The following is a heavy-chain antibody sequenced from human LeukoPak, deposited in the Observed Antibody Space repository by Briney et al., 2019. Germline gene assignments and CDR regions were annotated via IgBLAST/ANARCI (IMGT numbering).Heavy chain of an antibody. V-gene: IGHV3-48*04. Sequence: RTGGSLRLSCAASGFTFSSYWMSWVRQAPGKGLEWVSYISSSGSTIYYADSVKGRFTISRDNAKNSLYLQMNSLRAEDTAVYCCARDTGYYYGSGSYYSGGYFDYWGQGTLVTVSS. CDR1: GFTFSSYW. J-gene: IGHJ4*02. CDR3: ARDTGYYYGSGSYYSGGYFDY. CDR2: ISSSGSTI. D-gene: IGHD3-10*01.